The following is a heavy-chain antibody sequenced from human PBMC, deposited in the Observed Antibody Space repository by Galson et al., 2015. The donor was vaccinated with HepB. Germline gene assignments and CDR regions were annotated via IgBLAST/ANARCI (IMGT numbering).Heavy chain of an antibody. D-gene: IGHD3-22*01. J-gene: IGHJ4*02. Sequence: SLRLSCAASGFTFSSYSMNWVRQAPGKGLEWVSSISSSSSYIYYADSVKGRFTISRDNAKNSLYLQMNSLRAEDTAVYYCARDHPNYDSSGYILHSGVDYWGQGTLVTVSS. CDR1: GFTFSSYS. V-gene: IGHV3-21*01. CDR2: ISSSSSYI. CDR3: ARDHPNYDSSGYILHSGVDY.